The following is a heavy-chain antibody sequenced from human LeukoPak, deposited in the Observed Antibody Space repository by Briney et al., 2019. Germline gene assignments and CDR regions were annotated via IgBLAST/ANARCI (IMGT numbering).Heavy chain of an antibody. D-gene: IGHD1-14*01. CDR3: ARVRKNWFDP. CDR2: IYYSGST. CDR1: GGSISSYY. Sequence: SETLSLTCTVSGGSISSYYWSWIRQPPGKGLEWIGYIYYSGSTNYNPSLKSRVTISVDTAKNQFSLKLSSVTAADTAVYYCARVRKNWFDPWGQGTLVTVSS. J-gene: IGHJ5*02. V-gene: IGHV4-59*01.